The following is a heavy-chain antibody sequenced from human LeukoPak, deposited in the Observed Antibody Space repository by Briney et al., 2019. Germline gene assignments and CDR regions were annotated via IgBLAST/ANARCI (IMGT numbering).Heavy chain of an antibody. CDR1: GYTFTSYY. D-gene: IGHD1-26*01. Sequence: ASVKVSCKASGYTFTSYYMHWVRQAPGQGLEWMGIINPSGGSTSYAQKFQGRVTMTRDTSTSTVYMELSSLRSEDTAVYYCARAKEIVGATSSFDYWGQGTLATVSS. V-gene: IGHV1-46*03. CDR2: INPSGGST. CDR3: ARAKEIVGATSSFDY. J-gene: IGHJ4*02.